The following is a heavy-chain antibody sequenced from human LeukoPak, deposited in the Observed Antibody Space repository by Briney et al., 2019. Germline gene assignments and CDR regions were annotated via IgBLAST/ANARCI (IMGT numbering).Heavy chain of an antibody. J-gene: IGHJ4*02. V-gene: IGHV4-34*01. CDR1: GGSFSGYY. Sequence: NPSETLSLTCAVYGGSFSGYYWSWIRLPPGKGLEWIGEINHSGSTNYNPSLKSRVTISVDTSKNQFSLKLSSVTAADTAVYYCARDHRVKYSSGWYGGPFAYWGQGTLVTVSS. CDR3: ARDHRVKYSSGWYGGPFAY. CDR2: INHSGST. D-gene: IGHD6-19*01.